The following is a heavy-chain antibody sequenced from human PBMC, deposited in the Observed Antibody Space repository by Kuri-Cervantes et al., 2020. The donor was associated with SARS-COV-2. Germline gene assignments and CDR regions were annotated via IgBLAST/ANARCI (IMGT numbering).Heavy chain of an antibody. J-gene: IGHJ5*02. D-gene: IGHD3-10*01. Sequence: ASVKVSCKASGYTFTSYAMNWVRQAPGQGLEWMGWINTNTGNPTYAQGFTGRFVLSLDTSVSTAYLQISGLKAEDTAVYYCARDTNFGSGSYWFDPWGQGTLVTVSS. CDR2: INTNTGNP. CDR1: GYTFTSYA. V-gene: IGHV7-4-1*02. CDR3: ARDTNFGSGSYWFDP.